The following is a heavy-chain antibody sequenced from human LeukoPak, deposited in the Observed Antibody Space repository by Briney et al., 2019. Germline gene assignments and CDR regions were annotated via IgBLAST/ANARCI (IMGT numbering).Heavy chain of an antibody. CDR1: GGTFSSYA. J-gene: IGHJ6*02. Sequence: GASVKVSCKASGGTFSSYAISWVRQAPGQGLEWMGWMNPNSGNTGYAQKFQGRVTMTRNTSISTAYMELSSLRSEDTAVYYCASPYYYYYGMDVWGQGTTVTVSS. V-gene: IGHV1-8*02. CDR3: ASPYYYYYGMDV. CDR2: MNPNSGNT.